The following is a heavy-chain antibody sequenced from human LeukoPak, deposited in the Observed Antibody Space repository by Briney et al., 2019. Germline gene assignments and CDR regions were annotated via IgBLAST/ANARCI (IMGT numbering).Heavy chain of an antibody. Sequence: GGSLRLSCAASGFTFSSYAMGWVRQASGKGLEWVSTISGSDGRTDYADSVKGRFTISRDNSKNTLYLQMNSLRAEDTAVYYCAKDQGGSSGVFDYWGQGTLVTVSS. J-gene: IGHJ4*02. CDR2: ISGSDGRT. CDR1: GFTFSSYA. V-gene: IGHV3-23*01. D-gene: IGHD6-19*01. CDR3: AKDQGGSSGVFDY.